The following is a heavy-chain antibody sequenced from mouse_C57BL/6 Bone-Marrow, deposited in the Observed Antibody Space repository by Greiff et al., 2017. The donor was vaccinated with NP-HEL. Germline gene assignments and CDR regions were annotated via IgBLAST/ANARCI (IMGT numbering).Heavy chain of an antibody. CDR2: IHPNSGST. J-gene: IGHJ4*01. CDR3: AWNWARAMDY. CDR1: GYTFTSYW. Sequence: QVQLQQPGAELVKPGASVKLSCKASGYTFTSYWMHWVKQRPGQGLEWIGMIHPNSGSTYYNELFKSKATLTVDKSSSTAYMQLSSLTSEDSAVYYCAWNWARAMDYWGQGTSVTVSS. V-gene: IGHV1-64*01. D-gene: IGHD4-1*01.